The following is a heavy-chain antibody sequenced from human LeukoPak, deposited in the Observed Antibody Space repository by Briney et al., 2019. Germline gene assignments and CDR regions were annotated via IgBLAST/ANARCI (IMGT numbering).Heavy chain of an antibody. CDR2: IIPIFGTA. CDR1: GGTFSSYA. V-gene: IGHV1-69*13. J-gene: IGHJ6*02. Sequence: SVKVSCKASGGTFSSYAISWARQAPGQGLEWMGGIIPIFGTANYAQKFQGRVTITADESTSTAYMELSSLRSEDTAVYYCARASDSGYERYYCGMDVWGQGTTVTVSS. CDR3: ARASDSGYERYYCGMDV. D-gene: IGHD5-12*01.